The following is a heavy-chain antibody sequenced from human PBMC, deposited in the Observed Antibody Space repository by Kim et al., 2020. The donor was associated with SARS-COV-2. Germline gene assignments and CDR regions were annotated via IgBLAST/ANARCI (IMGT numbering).Heavy chain of an antibody. V-gene: IGHV1-2*02. D-gene: IGHD3-3*01. Sequence: ASVKVSCKASGYTFTGYYMHWVRQAPGQGLEWMGWINPNSGGTNYAQKFQGRVTMTRDTSISTAYMELSRLRSDDTAVYYCARDRVLRFLEWHRGMDVWGQGSTVTVSS. J-gene: IGHJ6*02. CDR2: INPNSGGT. CDR3: ARDRVLRFLEWHRGMDV. CDR1: GYTFTGYY.